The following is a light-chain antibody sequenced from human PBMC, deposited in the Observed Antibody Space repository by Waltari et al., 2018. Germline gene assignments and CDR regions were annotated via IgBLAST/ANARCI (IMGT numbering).Light chain of an antibody. CDR3: AAWDDSLNGWV. CDR2: TNR. CDR1: FSSIGSNA. V-gene: IGLV1-44*01. Sequence: QSVLTQPPSASGTPGQRVTISCSGSFSSIGSNAVNWYQQPPGTAPKLLIYTNRQRPSVVPDRFSGSKSVPSASLVISGLQSEDEADYYCAAWDDSLNGWVFGGGTKLTVL. J-gene: IGLJ3*02.